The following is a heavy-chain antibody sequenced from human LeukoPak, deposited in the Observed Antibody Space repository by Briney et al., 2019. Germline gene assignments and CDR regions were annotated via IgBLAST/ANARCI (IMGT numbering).Heavy chain of an antibody. CDR2: IYHSGST. Sequence: PSETLSLTCAVSGYSISSGYYWGWIRQPPGKGLEWIGSIYHSGSTNYNPSLKSRVTISVDTSKNQFSLKLSSVTAADTAVYYCARGQTYYDFWSGYNVFDYWGQGTLVTVSS. D-gene: IGHD3-3*01. J-gene: IGHJ4*02. CDR3: ARGQTYYDFWSGYNVFDY. CDR1: GYSISSGYY. V-gene: IGHV4-38-2*01.